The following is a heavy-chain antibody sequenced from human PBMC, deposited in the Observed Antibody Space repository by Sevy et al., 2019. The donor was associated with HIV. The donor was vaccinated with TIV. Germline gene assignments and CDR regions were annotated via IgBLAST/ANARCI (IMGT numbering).Heavy chain of an antibody. Sequence: SLRLSCAASGFTFSNYGMHWVRQAPGKGLEWVAVIWNDGSNKYYADSVKGRFTLSRDNSKNTLYLQMNSLRVEDTAVYFWACGGDFNDRSAKRDFDYWGQGTLVTVSS. CDR2: IWNDGSNK. V-gene: IGHV3-33*01. CDR1: GFTFSNYG. D-gene: IGHD2-21*02. CDR3: ACGGDFNDRSAKRDFDY. J-gene: IGHJ4*02.